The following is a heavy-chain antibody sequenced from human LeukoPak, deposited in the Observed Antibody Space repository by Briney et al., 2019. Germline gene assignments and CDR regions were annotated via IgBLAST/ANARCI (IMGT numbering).Heavy chain of an antibody. Sequence: ASVKVSCKASGYTFTTYAMNWVRQATGQGLEWMGWINTNTGNPTYAQGFTGRFVFSLDTSVSTAYLQISSLKAEDTAVYYCAKEGQYSSSWYLGYWGQGTLVTVSS. CDR2: INTNTGNP. J-gene: IGHJ4*02. D-gene: IGHD6-13*01. V-gene: IGHV7-4-1*02. CDR3: AKEGQYSSSWYLGY. CDR1: GYTFTTYA.